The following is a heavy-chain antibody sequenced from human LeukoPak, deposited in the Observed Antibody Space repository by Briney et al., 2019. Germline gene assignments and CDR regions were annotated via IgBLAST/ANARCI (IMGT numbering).Heavy chain of an antibody. D-gene: IGHD2-15*01. Sequence: GRSLRLSCAASGFTFSSYAMHWVRQAPAKGLEWVAVISYDGSIKFCADSVKGRLTISRDNSKNTLYLQMNSLRPEDTSVYYCARGGDLGYCSGGSCFSVDYWGQGTLVTVSS. CDR3: ARGGDLGYCSGGSCFSVDY. V-gene: IGHV3-30-3*01. CDR1: GFTFSSYA. CDR2: ISYDGSIK. J-gene: IGHJ4*02.